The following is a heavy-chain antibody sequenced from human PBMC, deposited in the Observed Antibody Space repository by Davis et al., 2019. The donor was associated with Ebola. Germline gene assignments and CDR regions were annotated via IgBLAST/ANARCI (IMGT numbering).Heavy chain of an antibody. CDR3: TTGGWGFGMDV. CDR1: GFTFYRYE. V-gene: IGHV3-48*03. CDR2: ISGSATST. Sequence: PGGSLRLSCAASGFTFYRYEMNWVRQAPGKGLEWVSYISGSATSTFYADSVKGRFTISRDNAKNSLYLRMNSLRGEDTAVYYCTTGGWGFGMDVWGQGTTVNVSS. D-gene: IGHD1-26*01. J-gene: IGHJ6*02.